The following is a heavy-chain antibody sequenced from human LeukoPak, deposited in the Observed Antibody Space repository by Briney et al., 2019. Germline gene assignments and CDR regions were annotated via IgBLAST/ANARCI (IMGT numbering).Heavy chain of an antibody. D-gene: IGHD3-10*01. CDR3: ARAGYYGSGSYFFDY. CDR2: IYSGGST. J-gene: IGHJ4*02. V-gene: IGHV3-53*01. CDR1: GFTVSSNY. Sequence: GGSLRLSCAASGFTVSSNYMSWVRQAPGKGLEWVSVIYSGGSTYYADSVKGRFTISRDNSKNTLYLQMNSLRAEDTAVYYCARAGYYGSGSYFFDYWGQGTLVTVSS.